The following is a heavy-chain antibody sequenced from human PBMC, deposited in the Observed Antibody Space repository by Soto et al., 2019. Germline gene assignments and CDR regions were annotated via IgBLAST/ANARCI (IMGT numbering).Heavy chain of an antibody. CDR3: VKAGEHCTPSNCYSADY. V-gene: IGHV3-23*01. Sequence: GGSLRLSCAASGFTFSNYAMSWVRQAPGKGLEWVSGISDSGGRTNYADSVKGRFTISRDNSKNTVHLQMSSLRAEDTAVYYCVKAGEHCTPSNCYSADYWGQGSLFTVSS. D-gene: IGHD7-27*01. CDR1: GFTFSNYA. J-gene: IGHJ4*02. CDR2: ISDSGGRT.